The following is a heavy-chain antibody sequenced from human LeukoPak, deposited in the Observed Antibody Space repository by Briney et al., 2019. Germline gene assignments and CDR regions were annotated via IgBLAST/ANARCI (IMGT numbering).Heavy chain of an antibody. D-gene: IGHD3-10*01. CDR2: INSVGSST. CDR1: GFTFSSYW. CDR3: AKIAGSGSVYFDY. V-gene: IGHV3-74*01. Sequence: GGSLRLSCAASGFTFSSYWMHWVRQAPGKGLVWVSRINSVGSSTSYADSVKGRFTISRDNAKNTLYLQMNSLRAEDTAVYYCAKIAGSGSVYFDYWGQGTLVTVSS. J-gene: IGHJ4*02.